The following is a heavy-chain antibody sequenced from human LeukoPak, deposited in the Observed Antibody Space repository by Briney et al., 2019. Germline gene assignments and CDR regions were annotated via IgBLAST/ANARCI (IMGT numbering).Heavy chain of an antibody. CDR1: GGSLSSYY. J-gene: IGHJ4*02. CDR2: IYYSGST. CDR3: ARGYSSGWYGKGFDY. Sequence: SETLSLTCTVSGGSLSSYYWSWIRQPPGKGLEWIGYIYYSGSTNYNPSLKSRVTISVDTSKNQFSLKLSSVTAADTAVHYCARGYSSGWYGKGFDYWGQGTLVTVSS. D-gene: IGHD6-19*01. V-gene: IGHV4-59*12.